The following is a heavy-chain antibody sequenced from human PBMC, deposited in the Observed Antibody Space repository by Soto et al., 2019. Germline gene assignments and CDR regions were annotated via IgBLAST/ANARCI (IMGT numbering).Heavy chain of an antibody. CDR2: MSGSDGGTT. D-gene: IGHD2-8*01. V-gene: IGHV3-23*01. Sequence: GGSLRLSCAASGFTFRNYAMNWVRQAPGKGLEWVAGMSGSDGGTTYYAESVKGRFTISRDNSKNTLFLQMNSLRPADTAVYYCAKGGVSVYHYYGADVWGQGTTVTVSS. CDR3: AKGGVSVYHYYGADV. J-gene: IGHJ6*02. CDR1: GFTFRNYA.